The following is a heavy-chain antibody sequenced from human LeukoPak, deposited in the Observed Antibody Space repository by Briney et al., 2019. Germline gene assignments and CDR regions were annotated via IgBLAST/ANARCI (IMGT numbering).Heavy chain of an antibody. V-gene: IGHV3-48*04. CDR2: ISSGSSTI. CDR1: GFTFSGYS. CDR3: SRQMTRSFDF. D-gene: IGHD5-24*01. J-gene: IGHJ4*02. Sequence: AGSLRLSCAASGFTFSGYSVNWVRRAPGKRLEWVSYISSGSSTITYADSVKGRFTTSRDNAKNSLHLQMNSLRAEDTAVYYRSRQMTRSFDFWGQGTLVTVSS.